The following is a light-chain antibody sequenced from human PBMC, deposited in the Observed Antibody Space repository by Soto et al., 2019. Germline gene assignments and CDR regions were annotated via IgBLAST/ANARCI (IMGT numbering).Light chain of an antibody. V-gene: IGKV3-20*01. CDR1: QSVSSSY. CDR2: GAS. J-gene: IGKJ1*01. Sequence: EIVVTQSPGTLSLSPGEGATLSCRASQSVSSSYLAWYQQKPGQAPRLLIYGASSRATGIPDRFSGSGSGTDFTLTISRLEPEDFAVYYRQQYGSSRWTFGQGTKVDIK. CDR3: QQYGSSRWT.